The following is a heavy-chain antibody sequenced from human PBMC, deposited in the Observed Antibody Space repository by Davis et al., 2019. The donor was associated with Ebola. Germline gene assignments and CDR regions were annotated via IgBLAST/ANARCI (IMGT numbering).Heavy chain of an antibody. D-gene: IGHD5-12*01. CDR3: ARGGGYSGYDYADH. CDR1: GYTFTGYY. CDR2: IIPIFGTA. V-gene: IGHV1-69*13. J-gene: IGHJ5*02. Sequence: AASVKVSCKASGYTFTGYYMHWVRQAPGQGLEWMGGIIPIFGTANYAQKFQGRVTITADESTSTAYMELSSLRSEDTAVYYCARGGGYSGYDYADHWGQGTLVTVSS.